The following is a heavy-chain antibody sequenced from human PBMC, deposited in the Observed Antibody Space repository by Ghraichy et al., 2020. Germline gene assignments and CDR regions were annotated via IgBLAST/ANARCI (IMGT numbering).Heavy chain of an antibody. CDR1: GFSLSTTGVG. Sequence: SGPTLVKPTQTLTLTCTFSGFSLSTTGVGVGWIRQPPGKALEWLALIYWTGDERYSPSLKTRLTITKDASKNQVVLTLTNMDPVDTATYYCAHKFQDSNGYYVDAFDFWGQGTMVTVSS. J-gene: IGHJ3*01. CDR3: AHKFQDSNGYYVDAFDF. D-gene: IGHD3-22*01. CDR2: IYWTGDE. V-gene: IGHV2-5*01.